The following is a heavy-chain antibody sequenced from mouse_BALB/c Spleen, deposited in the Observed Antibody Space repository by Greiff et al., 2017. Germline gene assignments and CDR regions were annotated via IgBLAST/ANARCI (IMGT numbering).Heavy chain of an antibody. CDR3: ARRGGYDAAMDY. CDR1: GYTFTSYY. Sequence: QVQLQQSGPELVKPGASVRISCKASGYTFTSYYIHWVKQRPGQGLEWIGWIYPGNVNTKYNEKFKGKATLTADKSSSTAYMQLSSLTSEDSAVYFCARRGGYDAAMDYWGQGTSVTVSS. D-gene: IGHD2-14*01. V-gene: IGHV1S56*01. CDR2: IYPGNVNT. J-gene: IGHJ4*01.